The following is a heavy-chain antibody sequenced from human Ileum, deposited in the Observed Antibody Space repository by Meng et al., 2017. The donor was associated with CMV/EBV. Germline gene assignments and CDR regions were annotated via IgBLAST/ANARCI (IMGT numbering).Heavy chain of an antibody. Sequence: GRLEEPGPGLGKPSQTLSLICTVSGDSISSGDFYWTWIRQSPGKGPEWIGYIYYSGSTYYNPSLKSRLTIALDTSKNQFSLRLTSVTDADTGVYYCATEYSASPGWFDPWGQGILVTVSS. CDR3: ATEYSASPGWFDP. J-gene: IGHJ5*02. CDR1: GDSISSGDFY. D-gene: IGHD5-12*01. CDR2: IYYSGST. V-gene: IGHV4-30-4*08.